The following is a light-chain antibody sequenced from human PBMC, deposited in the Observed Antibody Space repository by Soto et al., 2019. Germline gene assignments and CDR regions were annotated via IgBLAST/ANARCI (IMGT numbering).Light chain of an antibody. Sequence: QSVLTQPHSASGTHGQRVTLSCSGSSSNIGSNTVNWYQQLPGTAPELLIYSNNQRPSGVPDRFSGSKSGTSASLAISGLQSEDEADYYCAAWDDSLNGPVFGGGTKLTVL. V-gene: IGLV1-44*01. J-gene: IGLJ3*02. CDR1: SSNIGSNT. CDR2: SNN. CDR3: AAWDDSLNGPV.